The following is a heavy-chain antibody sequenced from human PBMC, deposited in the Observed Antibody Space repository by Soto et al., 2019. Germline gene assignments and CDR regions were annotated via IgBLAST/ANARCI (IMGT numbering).Heavy chain of an antibody. V-gene: IGHV4-59*01. J-gene: IGHJ5*02. CDR2: IYYSGST. CDR3: ARGVAFWGSSGWPVLNWFDP. Sequence: PLETLSLTCTVSGGSISSYYWSLIRQPPGKGLEWIGYIYYSGSTNYNPSLKSRVTISVDTSKNQFSLKLSSVTAADTAVYYCARGVAFWGSSGWPVLNWFDPWGQGTLVTVSS. D-gene: IGHD6-19*01. CDR1: GGSISSYY.